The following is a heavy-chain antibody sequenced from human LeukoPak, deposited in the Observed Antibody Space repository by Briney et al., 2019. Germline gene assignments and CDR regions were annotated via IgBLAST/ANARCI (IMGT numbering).Heavy chain of an antibody. CDR2: LYSTGAT. J-gene: IGHJ4*02. Sequence: SETLSLTCSVSGGSISNYYWNWMRQPAGKGLEWIGRLYSTGATNYNPSLKGRVTMSVDTSKNQFSLKLKSVTAADTAVYYCARGGTSTSLDSWGQGALVTVSS. CDR1: GGSISNYY. V-gene: IGHV4-4*07. CDR3: ARGGTSTSLDS. D-gene: IGHD2-2*01.